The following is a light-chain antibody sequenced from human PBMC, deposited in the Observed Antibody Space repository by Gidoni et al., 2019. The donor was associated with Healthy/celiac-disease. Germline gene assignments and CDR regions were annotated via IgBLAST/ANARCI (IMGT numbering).Light chain of an antibody. CDR3: RQYNSPHT. CDR2: KAS. Sequence: DIQMTQSPSTLSASVGDRVTITCRASQSISSWLAWYQQKPGKAPKLLIYKASSLESGVPSRFSGSGSGTEFTLTISSLQPDDFATYYCRQYNSPHTFGQGTKLEIK. J-gene: IGKJ2*01. CDR1: QSISSW. V-gene: IGKV1-5*03.